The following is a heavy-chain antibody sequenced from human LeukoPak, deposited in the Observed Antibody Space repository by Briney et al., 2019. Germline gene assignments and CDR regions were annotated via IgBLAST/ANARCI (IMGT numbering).Heavy chain of an antibody. D-gene: IGHD6-19*01. CDR3: ARRSVAGTWDFDY. CDR1: GXTFSSYW. CDR2: INSDGSST. Sequence: GGSLRLSCAASGXTFSSYWVHWVRQAPGKGLVWLSHINSDGSSTRYADSVKGRFTISRDNAKNSLYLQLNSLRAEDTAVYYCARRSVAGTWDFDYWGQGTLVTVSS. J-gene: IGHJ4*02. V-gene: IGHV3-74*01.